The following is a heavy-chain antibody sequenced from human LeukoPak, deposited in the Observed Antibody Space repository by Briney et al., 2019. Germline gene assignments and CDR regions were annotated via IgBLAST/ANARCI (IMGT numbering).Heavy chain of an antibody. CDR2: ISYDGSNK. CDR3: ARSTYLSSGWPYDY. D-gene: IGHD6-19*01. Sequence: PGGSLRLSCAASGFTFSSYGMHWVRQAPGKGLEWVAVISYDGSNKYYADSVKGRFTISRDNSKNTLYLQMNSLRAEDTAVYYCARSTYLSSGWPYDYWGQGTLVTVSS. J-gene: IGHJ4*02. CDR1: GFTFSSYG. V-gene: IGHV3-30*19.